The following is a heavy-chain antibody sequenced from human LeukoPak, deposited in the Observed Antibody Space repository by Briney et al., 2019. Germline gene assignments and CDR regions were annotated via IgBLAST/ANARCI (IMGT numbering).Heavy chain of an antibody. D-gene: IGHD4-17*01. Sequence: GGSLRLSCAASGFTFSSYWMSWVRQAPGKGLEWVANIKQDGSEKYYVDSVKGRFTISRDNAKNSLYLQMNSLRAEDTAVYYCGRDATVITLYDVFNIGGQGTMVTVS. J-gene: IGHJ3*02. CDR1: GFTFSSYW. V-gene: IGHV3-7*01. CDR3: GRDATVITLYDVFNI. CDR2: IKQDGSEK.